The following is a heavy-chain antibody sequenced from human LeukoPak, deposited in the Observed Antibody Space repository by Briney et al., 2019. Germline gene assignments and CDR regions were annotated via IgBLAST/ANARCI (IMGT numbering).Heavy chain of an antibody. CDR2: TYYRSKWYN. CDR1: GDSVSSNSAA. J-gene: IGHJ5*02. D-gene: IGHD6-6*01. CDR3: ARDRGTIAAPNWFDP. Sequence: SQTLSLTCPISGDSVSSNSAAWNWIRQSPSRGLEWLGKTYYRSKWYNDYAVSVKSRMTINPDTSKNQFSLQLNSVTPEDTAVYYCARDRGTIAAPNWFDPWGQGTLVTVSS. V-gene: IGHV6-1*01.